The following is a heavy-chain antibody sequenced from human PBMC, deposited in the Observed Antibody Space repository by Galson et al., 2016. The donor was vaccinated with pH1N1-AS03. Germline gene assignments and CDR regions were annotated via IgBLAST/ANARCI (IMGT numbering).Heavy chain of an antibody. CDR2: ISAYNGNT. Sequence: SAKVSCKASDSTFSTFGFGWVRQGPGQGLQWMGWISAYNGNTKYAQRVQGRATMTSDTSTTTAYLELRSLRPDDTAVYYCASGTSDAFDIWGQGTMVTVSS. J-gene: IGHJ3*02. V-gene: IGHV1-18*04. CDR3: ASGTSDAFDI. CDR1: DSTFSTFG. D-gene: IGHD1-1*01.